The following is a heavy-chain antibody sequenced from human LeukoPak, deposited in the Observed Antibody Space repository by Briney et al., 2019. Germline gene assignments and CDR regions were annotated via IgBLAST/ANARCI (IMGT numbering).Heavy chain of an antibody. CDR3: ARGRAKGVLRFLEWLYWFDP. CDR2: IYYSGST. J-gene: IGHJ5*02. Sequence: SETLSLTCTVSGGSISSYYWSWFRQPPGKGLEWIGYIYYSGSTNYNPSLKSRVTISVDTSKNQFSLKLSSVTAADTAVYYCARGRAKGVLRFLEWLYWFDPWGQGTLVTVSS. V-gene: IGHV4-59*01. D-gene: IGHD3-3*01. CDR1: GGSISSYY.